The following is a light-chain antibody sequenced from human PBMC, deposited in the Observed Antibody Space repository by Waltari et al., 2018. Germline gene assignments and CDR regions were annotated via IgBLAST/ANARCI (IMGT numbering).Light chain of an antibody. V-gene: IGKV1-39*01. CDR2: AAS. CDR1: QSISTY. J-gene: IGKJ1*01. Sequence: DIQMTQSPSSLSASVGDRVTITCRASQSISTYLNWYQQKPGKAPKLLICAASILQSGVPSMFSGRCSGTDFTLTISSLHPEDFATFYCRQRYSSPRTFGQATKVEIK. CDR3: RQRYSSPRT.